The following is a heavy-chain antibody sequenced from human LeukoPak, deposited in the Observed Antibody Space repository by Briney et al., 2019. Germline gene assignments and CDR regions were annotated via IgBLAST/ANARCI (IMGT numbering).Heavy chain of an antibody. Sequence: GASVKISCKASGYTFTSNHIHWVRQAPGQGLEWMGVINPSGDSTSYAPNFQGRVTVTRDTSASTVYMELSSLRSEDTAIYYCAKIAARDTGEGYWGRGTLVTVSS. J-gene: IGHJ4*02. CDR3: AKIAARDTGEGY. D-gene: IGHD6-6*01. CDR1: GYTFTSNH. CDR2: INPSGDST. V-gene: IGHV1-46*01.